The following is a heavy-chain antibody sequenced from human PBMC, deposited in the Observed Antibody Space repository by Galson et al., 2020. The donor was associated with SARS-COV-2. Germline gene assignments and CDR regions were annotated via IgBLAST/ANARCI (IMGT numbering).Heavy chain of an antibody. J-gene: IGHJ4*02. CDR2: INQDGSEK. D-gene: IGHD1-26*01. CDR1: GFTFSNYW. V-gene: IGHV3-7*01. CDR3: GRERGGAIGASTMGY. Sequence: GGSLRLSCAASGFTFSNYWMTWVRQVPGKGLEWVANINQDGSEKKCVDSVQGRFTISRDNAKNSLFLQLNSLRDDDTAVYYCGRERGGAIGASTMGYWGQGTLVTVSS.